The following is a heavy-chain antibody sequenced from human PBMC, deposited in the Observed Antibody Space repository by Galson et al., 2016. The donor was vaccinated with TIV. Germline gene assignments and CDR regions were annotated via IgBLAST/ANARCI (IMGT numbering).Heavy chain of an antibody. V-gene: IGHV4-31*03. CDR1: GGSIGNGGYY. CDR2: IYYSGST. D-gene: IGHD1-26*01. Sequence: LSLTCNVSGGSIGNGGYYWSWIRQHPGKGLEWIGNIYYSGSTDYNPSLKSRVAISVDTSKNQFSLRLSSVTAADTAMYYCARWADSGSYYEYFQHWGQGTLVTVSS. CDR3: ARWADSGSYYEYFQH. J-gene: IGHJ1*01.